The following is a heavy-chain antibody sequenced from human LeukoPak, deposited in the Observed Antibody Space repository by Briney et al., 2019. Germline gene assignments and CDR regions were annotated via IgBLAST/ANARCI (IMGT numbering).Heavy chain of an antibody. CDR1: GFTFSSYG. CDR3: AKLFGGWYSSGWYGDY. Sequence: SGGSLRLSCAASGFTFSSYGMHWVRQAPGKGLEWVAVIWYDGSNKYYADSVKGRFTISRDNSKNTLYLQMNSLRAEDTAVYYCAKLFGGWYSSGWYGDYWGQGTLVTVSS. J-gene: IGHJ4*02. D-gene: IGHD6-19*01. CDR2: IWYDGSNK. V-gene: IGHV3-33*06.